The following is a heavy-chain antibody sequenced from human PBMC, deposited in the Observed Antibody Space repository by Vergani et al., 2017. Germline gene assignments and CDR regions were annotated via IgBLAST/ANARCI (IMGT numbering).Heavy chain of an antibody. D-gene: IGHD3-3*01. CDR3: VKALGDLSMNLDH. J-gene: IGHJ4*02. CDR1: GFTFSNYA. CDR2: VRGSGSVI. V-gene: IGHV3-23*01. Sequence: EVQLLESGGGVVQPGGSLRLSCAASGFTFSNYAMSWVRQAPGKGLEWLSTVRGSGSVIHYADSVKGRFTISRDISKNTLNLQMNSLKADDSALYFGVKALGDLSMNLDHWGQGTLVTVSS.